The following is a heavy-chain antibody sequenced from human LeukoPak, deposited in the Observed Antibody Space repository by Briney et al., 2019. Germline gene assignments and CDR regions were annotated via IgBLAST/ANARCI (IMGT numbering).Heavy chain of an antibody. D-gene: IGHD3-10*01. CDR1: GFTFSSYS. J-gene: IGHJ4*02. CDR3: AKDRLLSSSSSDLDY. Sequence: PGGSLRLSCAASGFTFSSYSMNWVRQAPGKGLEWVSYISSSSSTIYYADSVKGRFTISRDNAKNSLYLQMNSLRAEDTAVYYCAKDRLLSSSSSDLDYWGQGTLVTVSS. V-gene: IGHV3-48*01. CDR2: ISSSSSTI.